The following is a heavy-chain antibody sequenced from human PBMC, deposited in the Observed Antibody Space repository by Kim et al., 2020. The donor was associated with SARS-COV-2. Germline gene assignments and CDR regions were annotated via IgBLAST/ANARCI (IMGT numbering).Heavy chain of an antibody. CDR2: IKQDGSEK. Sequence: GGSLRLSCAASGFTFSSYWMSWVRQAPGKGLEWVANIKQDGSEKYYVDSVKGRFTISRDNAKNSLYLQMNSLRAEDTAVYYCARDFVVYDDSYCSGGSCPYYYYYGMDVWGQGTTVTVSS. CDR1: GFTFSSYW. CDR3: ARDFVVYDDSYCSGGSCPYYYYYGMDV. J-gene: IGHJ6*02. D-gene: IGHD2-15*01. V-gene: IGHV3-7*01.